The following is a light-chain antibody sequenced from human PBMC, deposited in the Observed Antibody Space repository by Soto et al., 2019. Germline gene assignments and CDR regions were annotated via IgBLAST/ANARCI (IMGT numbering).Light chain of an antibody. CDR1: QSVINN. CDR3: QQYGSSTFT. V-gene: IGKV3-20*01. Sequence: EIVMTQSPATLSVSPGERATLSCWASQSVINNLAWYQQKPGQAPRLLIYDASTRATGIPDRFSGSGSGTDFTLTISRLEPEDFAVYYCQQYGSSTFTFGPGTKVDI. CDR2: DAS. J-gene: IGKJ3*01.